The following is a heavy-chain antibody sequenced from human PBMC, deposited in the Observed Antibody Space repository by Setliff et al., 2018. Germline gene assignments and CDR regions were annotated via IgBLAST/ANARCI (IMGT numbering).Heavy chain of an antibody. J-gene: IGHJ6*03. CDR2: FDPDDGET. CDR3: ATCVGTSWYDYNFYIDV. Sequence: VKVSCKLSGKTLTELSIHWVRQAPGKGLEWMGGFDPDDGETVYAQKFQGRVTMTEDTSTNTAYMELSSLRSEDTAGYYCATCVGTSWYDYNFYIDVWGKGTAVTVSS. D-gene: IGHD1-26*01. V-gene: IGHV1-24*01. CDR1: GKTLTELS.